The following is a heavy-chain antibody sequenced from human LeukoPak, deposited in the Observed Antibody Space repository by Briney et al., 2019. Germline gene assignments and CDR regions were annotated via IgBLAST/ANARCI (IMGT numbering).Heavy chain of an antibody. V-gene: IGHV4-39*01. CDR2: IYYTGST. CDR3: ARDDDAQGD. J-gene: IGHJ4*02. Sequence: SETLSLTCIVSGGSIISSTSYWAWIRQPPGKGLEWIASIYYTGSTHYNPSLKSRVTISVDTSRNQFSLKLSSVTAADTAVYYCARDDDAQGDWGQGTLVTVSS. CDR1: GGSIISSTSY. D-gene: IGHD1-1*01.